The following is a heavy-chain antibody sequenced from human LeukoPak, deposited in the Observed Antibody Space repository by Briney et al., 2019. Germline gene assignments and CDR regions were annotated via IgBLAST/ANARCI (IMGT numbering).Heavy chain of an antibody. CDR2: IRYDGTNK. CDR3: AKDSGGGYYYFDY. Sequence: GGSLRLSCAASGFTFSSYGIHWVRQAPGKGLEWVAFIRYDGTNKFYVDSVKGRFTISRDNSKNTLYLKMNSLGAEDTAVYYCAKDSGGGYYYFDYWGQGTLVTVSS. J-gene: IGHJ4*02. D-gene: IGHD3-10*01. CDR1: GFTFSSYG. V-gene: IGHV3-30*02.